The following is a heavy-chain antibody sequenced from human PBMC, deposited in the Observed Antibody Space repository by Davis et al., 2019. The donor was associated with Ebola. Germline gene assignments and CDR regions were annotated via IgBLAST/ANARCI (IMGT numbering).Heavy chain of an antibody. J-gene: IGHJ4*02. Sequence: PGGSLRLSCAASGFTFSSYSMNWVRQAPGKGLEWVSSISSSSSYIYYADSVKGRFTISRDNAKNSLYLQMNSLRAEDTAVYYCARDLYDYIWGTYIDFDYWGQGTLVTVSS. CDR3: ARDLYDYIWGTYIDFDY. V-gene: IGHV3-21*01. CDR1: GFTFSSYS. D-gene: IGHD3-16*01. CDR2: ISSSSSYI.